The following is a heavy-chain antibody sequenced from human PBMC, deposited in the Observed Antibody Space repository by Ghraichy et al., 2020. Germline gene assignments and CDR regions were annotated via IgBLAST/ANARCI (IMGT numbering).Heavy chain of an antibody. CDR3: ASFYCGGDCYSGGGDAFDI. D-gene: IGHD2-21*01. V-gene: IGHV1-69*06. CDR2: IIPIFGTA. J-gene: IGHJ3*02. CDR1: GGTFSSYA. Sequence: SVKVSCKASGGTFSSYAISWVRQAPGQGLEWMGGIIPIFGTANYAQKFQGRVTITADKSTSTAYMELSSLRSEDTAVYYCASFYCGGDCYSGGGDAFDIWGQGTMVTVSS.